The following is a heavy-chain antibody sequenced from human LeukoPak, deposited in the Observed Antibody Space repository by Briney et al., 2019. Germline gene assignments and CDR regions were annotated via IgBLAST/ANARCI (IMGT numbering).Heavy chain of an antibody. V-gene: IGHV3-30*18. Sequence: GGSLRLSCAASGFTFSSSGMHWVRQAPGKGLEWVSIISFDGSKRYYADSVKGRFTISRDNSKNTLYLQMNSLRPEDTAVYFCAKSIGAVGDYWGQGTLVTVSS. D-gene: IGHD6-6*01. J-gene: IGHJ4*02. CDR1: GFTFSSSG. CDR2: ISFDGSKR. CDR3: AKSIGAVGDY.